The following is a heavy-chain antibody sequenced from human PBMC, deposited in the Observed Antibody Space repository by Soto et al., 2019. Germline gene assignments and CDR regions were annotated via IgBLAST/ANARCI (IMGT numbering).Heavy chain of an antibody. CDR2: ISADKGNT. D-gene: IGHD5-12*01. CDR3: AKHDGGYDRTDAFDI. Sequence: QVRLVQSGAEVKKPGASVKVSCKASGYTFTSYGISWVRQAPGQGLEWMGWISADKGNTNYAQKLQGRVTMTTDTSTSTAYMELRSLRSDDTAVYYCAKHDGGYDRTDAFDIWGQGTMVTVSS. V-gene: IGHV1-18*01. J-gene: IGHJ3*02. CDR1: GYTFTSYG.